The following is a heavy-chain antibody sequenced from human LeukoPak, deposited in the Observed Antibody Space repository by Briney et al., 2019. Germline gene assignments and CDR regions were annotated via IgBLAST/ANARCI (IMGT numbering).Heavy chain of an antibody. D-gene: IGHD1-26*01. Sequence: PGGPLRLSCVASGFSFISYALHWVRQAPGKGLDWVAAIWFDGSKTYYEDSGKGRFTISRDTSANPLFLQMNSLRADDTAVYYCVKDSPPRYSGSPPAYWGQGTLVTVSS. CDR3: VKDSPPRYSGSPPAY. CDR1: GFSFISYA. J-gene: IGHJ4*02. V-gene: IGHV3-33*02. CDR2: IWFDGSKT.